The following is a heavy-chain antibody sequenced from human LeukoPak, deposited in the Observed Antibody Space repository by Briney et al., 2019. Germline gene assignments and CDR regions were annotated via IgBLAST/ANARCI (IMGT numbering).Heavy chain of an antibody. CDR3: VRGHNSGWSDFDY. CDR1: GASISSGNSY. CDR2: IYTSGRT. V-gene: IGHV4-61*02. Sequence: SQTLSLTCTVSGASISSGNSYWSWIRQPAGKGLEWIGRIYTSGRTNLNPALKSRVALSLDTSKNQFSLNLTSVAAADTAVYYCVRGHNSGWSDFDYWGLGTLVTVSS. D-gene: IGHD6-19*01. J-gene: IGHJ4*02.